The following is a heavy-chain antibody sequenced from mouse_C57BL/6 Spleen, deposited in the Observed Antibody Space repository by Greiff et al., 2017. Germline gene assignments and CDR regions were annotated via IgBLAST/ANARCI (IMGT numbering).Heavy chain of an antibody. D-gene: IGHD2-3*01. V-gene: IGHV1-69*01. J-gene: IGHJ4*01. CDR2: IDPSDSYT. CDR3: ASRDGYYEAMDY. CDR1: GYTFTSYW. Sequence: VQLQQPGAELVMPGASVKLSCKASGYTFTSYWMHWVKQRPGQGLEWIGEIDPSDSYTNYNQKFKGNATLTVDKSSSTAYMQLSSLTSEDSAVYYCASRDGYYEAMDYWGQGTSVTVSS.